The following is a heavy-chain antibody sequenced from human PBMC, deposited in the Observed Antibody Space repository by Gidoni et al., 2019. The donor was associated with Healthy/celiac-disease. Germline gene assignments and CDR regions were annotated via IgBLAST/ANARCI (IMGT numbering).Heavy chain of an antibody. V-gene: IGHV3-21*01. J-gene: IGHJ4*02. CDR1: GFTFSSYS. CDR3: ARGAAGTGY. CDR2: ISSSSSYI. Sequence: EVQLVESGGGLVKPGGSLGLSCAASGFTFSSYSMNWVRQAPGKGLEWVSSISSSSSYIYYADSVKGLFTISRDNAKNSLYLQMNSLRAEDTAVYYCARGAAGTGYWGQGTLVTVSS. D-gene: IGHD6-13*01.